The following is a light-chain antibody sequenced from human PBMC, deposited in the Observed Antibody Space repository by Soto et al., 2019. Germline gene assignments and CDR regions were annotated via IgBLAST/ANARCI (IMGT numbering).Light chain of an antibody. J-gene: IGKJ1*01. Sequence: DNQITQSPSTLSASVGDRVTITCRASQNINTWLAWYQQQPGKAPKLLIYKASSLQSGVPSRFSGTGSGTEFTLTISSLQPDDFATYYCQQYKSYWTFGQGTKVDIK. V-gene: IGKV1-5*03. CDR3: QQYKSYWT. CDR1: QNINTW. CDR2: KAS.